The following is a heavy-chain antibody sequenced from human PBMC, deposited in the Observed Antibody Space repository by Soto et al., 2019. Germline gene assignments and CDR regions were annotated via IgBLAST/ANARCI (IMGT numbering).Heavy chain of an antibody. D-gene: IGHD1-26*01. V-gene: IGHV1-18*01. CDR3: ARDLDSGSYSPGDYYYGMDV. CDR2: ISAYNGNT. J-gene: IGHJ6*02. CDR1: GYTFTIYA. Sequence: GASVKVSCTASGYTFTIYAMNWVRQAPGQGLEWMGWISAYNGNTNYAQKLQGRVTMTTDTSTSTAYMELRSLRSDDTAVYYCARDLDSGSYSPGDYYYGMDVWGQGTTVTVSS.